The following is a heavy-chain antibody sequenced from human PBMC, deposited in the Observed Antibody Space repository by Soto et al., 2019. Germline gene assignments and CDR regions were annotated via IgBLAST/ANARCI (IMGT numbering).Heavy chain of an antibody. Sequence: PVGSLRLSCAASGFTFSSYSINCVRQAPGKGLEWVSSISSSSYIYYADSVKGRFTISRDNAKNSLYLQMNSLRAEDTAVYYCARDLRGATRYYDFWSGHNGFDIWGQGTMVTVS. V-gene: IGHV3-21*01. CDR3: ARDLRGATRYYDFWSGHNGFDI. CDR2: ISSSSYI. D-gene: IGHD3-3*01. CDR1: GFTFSSYS. J-gene: IGHJ3*02.